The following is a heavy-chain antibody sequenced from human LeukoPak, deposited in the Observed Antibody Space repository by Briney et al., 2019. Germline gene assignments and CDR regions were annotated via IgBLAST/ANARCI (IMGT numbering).Heavy chain of an antibody. D-gene: IGHD2-21*02. J-gene: IGHJ4*02. CDR1: GFTFSSYG. CDR2: ISYDGSNK. Sequence: GRSLRLSCAASGFTFSSYGMHWVRQAPSKGLEWVAVISYDGSNKYYADSVKGRFTISRDNSKNTLYLQMNSLRAEDTAVYYCAKDRGRVDCGGDCYSGLDYWGQGTLVTVSS. CDR3: AKDRGRVDCGGDCYSGLDY. V-gene: IGHV3-30*18.